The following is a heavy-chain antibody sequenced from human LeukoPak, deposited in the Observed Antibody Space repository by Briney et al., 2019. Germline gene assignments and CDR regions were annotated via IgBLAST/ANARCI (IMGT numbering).Heavy chain of an antibody. Sequence: GESLKISCTGSGYSFTNYWIGWVRQMPGKGLEWMGIISPGDSDTRYSPSFQGQVTISADKSISTAYLQWSSLKASDTAMYYCARLIVVVTGRMYFDLWGRGTLVTVSS. CDR1: GYSFTNYW. J-gene: IGHJ2*01. CDR3: ARLIVVVTGRMYFDL. V-gene: IGHV5-51*01. D-gene: IGHD2-21*02. CDR2: ISPGDSDT.